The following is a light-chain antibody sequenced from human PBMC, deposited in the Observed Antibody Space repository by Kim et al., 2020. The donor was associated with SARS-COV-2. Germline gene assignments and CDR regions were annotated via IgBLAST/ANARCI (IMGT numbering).Light chain of an antibody. Sequence: ASVGDRVSITCRASQGFSSIFLAWYQQKAGKAPTLLIYGASTLQSGVPSRFSGSGSGTDFTLTISSLQPEDFATYYCQQFYTYPYTFGQGTKLEIK. V-gene: IGKV1-9*01. CDR1: QGFSSIF. CDR2: GAS. J-gene: IGKJ2*01. CDR3: QQFYTYPYT.